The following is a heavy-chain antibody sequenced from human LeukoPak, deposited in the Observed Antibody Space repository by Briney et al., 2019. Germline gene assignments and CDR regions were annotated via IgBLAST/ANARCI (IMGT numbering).Heavy chain of an antibody. D-gene: IGHD3-22*01. J-gene: IGHJ4*02. CDR1: GGTFSSYA. CDR2: IIPIFGTA. Sequence: SVKVSCKASGGTFSSYAISWVRQAPGQGLEWMGGIIPIFGTANYAQKFQGRVTITADESTSTAYMELSSLRSEDTAVYYCARDQEYYYDSSGYYFTAWYWGQGTLVTVSS. CDR3: ARDQEYYYDSSGYYFTAWY. V-gene: IGHV1-69*13.